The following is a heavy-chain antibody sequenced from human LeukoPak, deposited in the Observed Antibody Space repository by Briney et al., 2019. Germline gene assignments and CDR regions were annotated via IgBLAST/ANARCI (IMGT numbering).Heavy chain of an antibody. J-gene: IGHJ4*02. CDR1: GFTVSSTY. CDR2: LYSGGTT. Sequence: GGSLRLSCAASGFTVSSTYMSWVRQAPGMGLEWVSVLYSGGTTYYADSVKGRFTISRDNSKNTLYLQMNSLRAEDTAVYYCARDSNYDYWGQGTLVTVSS. D-gene: IGHD6-13*01. V-gene: IGHV3-66*02. CDR3: ARDSNYDY.